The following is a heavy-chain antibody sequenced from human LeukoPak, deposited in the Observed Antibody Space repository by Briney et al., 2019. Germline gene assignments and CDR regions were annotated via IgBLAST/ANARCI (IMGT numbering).Heavy chain of an antibody. D-gene: IGHD3-22*01. V-gene: IGHV4-59*01. J-gene: IGHJ3*02. CDR3: ARRTGYYDSSYAFDI. CDR1: GGSISSYY. Sequence: SETLSFTCTVSGGSISSYYWSWIRQPPGKGLEWIGYIYYSGSTNYNPSLKSRVTISVDTSKNQFSLKLSSVTAADTAVYYCARRTGYYDSSYAFDIWGQGTMVTVSS. CDR2: IYYSGST.